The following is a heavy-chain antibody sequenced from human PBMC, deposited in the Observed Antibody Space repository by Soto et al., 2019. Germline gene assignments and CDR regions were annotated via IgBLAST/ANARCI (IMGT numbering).Heavy chain of an antibody. CDR3: TKRMDSGVSYSTVYY. D-gene: IGHD6-19*01. J-gene: IGHJ4*02. Sequence: GGSLRLSCAASGFTFSSYGMRWVRQAPGKGLECVSAISSGGKTYYEDSGKGRFTISRENSKNTLYLQMNSLRAEDTAVYYCTKRMDSGVSYSTVYYWGQGTLVTVSS. V-gene: IGHV3-23*01. CDR2: ISSGGKT. CDR1: GFTFSSYG.